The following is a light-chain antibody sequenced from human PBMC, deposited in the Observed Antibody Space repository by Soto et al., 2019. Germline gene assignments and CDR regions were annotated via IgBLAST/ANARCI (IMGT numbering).Light chain of an antibody. CDR1: QGISRY. Sequence: IVLTPSPGTLSLSPGERATLSCRASQGISRYLAWYQQKPGQAPRLLIYDAFNRATAIPARFSGSGSGTDFTLTISSLEPEDFAVYYCQQYGSSGTFGQGTKVDIK. CDR3: QQYGSSGT. CDR2: DAF. V-gene: IGKV3-20*01. J-gene: IGKJ1*01.